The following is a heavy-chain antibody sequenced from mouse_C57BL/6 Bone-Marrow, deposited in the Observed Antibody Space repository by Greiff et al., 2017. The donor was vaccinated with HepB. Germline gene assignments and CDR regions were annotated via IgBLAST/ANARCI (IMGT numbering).Heavy chain of an antibody. CDR1: GYTFTNYW. CDR3: ARYGGSWFGY. CDR2: IYPGGGYT. J-gene: IGHJ3*01. V-gene: IGHV1-63*01. D-gene: IGHD1-1*02. Sequence: VQRVESGAELVRPGTSVKMSCKASGYTFTNYWIGWAKQRPGHGLEWIGDIYPGGGYTNYNEKFKGKATLTADKSSSTAYMQFSSLTSEDSAIYYCARYGGSWFGYWGQGTLVTVSA.